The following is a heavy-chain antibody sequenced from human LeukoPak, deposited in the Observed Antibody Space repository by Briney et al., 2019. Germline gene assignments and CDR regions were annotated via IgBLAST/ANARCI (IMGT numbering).Heavy chain of an antibody. CDR2: ISAYNGNT. V-gene: IGHV1-18*01. D-gene: IGHD1-14*01. Sequence: ASVKVSCKXSGYTFTSYGISWVRQAPGQGLEWMGWISAYNGNTNYAQKLQGRVTITTDESTSTAYMELSSLRSEDTAVYYCARVWGSGADRTRLELDYWGQGTLVTVSS. CDR3: ARVWGSGADRTRLELDY. CDR1: GYTFTSYG. J-gene: IGHJ4*02.